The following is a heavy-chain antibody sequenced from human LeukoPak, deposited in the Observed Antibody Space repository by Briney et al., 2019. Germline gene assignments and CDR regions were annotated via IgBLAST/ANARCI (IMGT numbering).Heavy chain of an antibody. CDR1: GFTFSSYS. D-gene: IGHD3-22*01. V-gene: IGHV3-21*01. CDR2: ISSSSSYI. J-gene: IGHJ5*02. CDR3: ARGGYYDSSAPSDFDP. Sequence: PGGSLRLSCAASGFTFSSYSMNWVRQAPGKGLEWVSSISSSSSYIYYADSVKGRFTISRDNAKNSQYLQMNSLRAEDTAVYYRARGGYYDSSAPSDFDPWGQGTLVTVSS.